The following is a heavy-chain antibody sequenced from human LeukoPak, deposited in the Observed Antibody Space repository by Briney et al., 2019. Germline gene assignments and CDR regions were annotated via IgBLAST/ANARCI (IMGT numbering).Heavy chain of an antibody. CDR1: GSTFSTFA. D-gene: IGHD3-22*01. Sequence: GGSLRLSCAASGSTFSTFAMIWVRQPPGKGLEWVSGINWNGIRTGYADSVKGRFTISRDNAKNSLYLQMNSLRAEDTAFYYCARAPLTRYWYESSFDHDTFYYYMDVWGKGTTVTVSS. CDR3: ARAPLTRYWYESSFDHDTFYYYMDV. J-gene: IGHJ6*03. V-gene: IGHV3-20*04. CDR2: INWNGIRT.